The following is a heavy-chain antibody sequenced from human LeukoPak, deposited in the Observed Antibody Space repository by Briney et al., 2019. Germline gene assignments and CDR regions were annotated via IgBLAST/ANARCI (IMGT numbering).Heavy chain of an antibody. CDR1: GGTFSSYA. CDR3: ARVGSSVVVPAPFDP. D-gene: IGHD2-2*01. CDR2: IIPILGIA. V-gene: IGHV1-69*04. Sequence: GASVKVSCKASGGTFSSYAISWVRQAPGQGLEWMGRIIPILGIANYAQKFQGRVTITADKSTSTAYMELSSLRSEDTAVYYCARVGSSVVVPAPFDPWGQGTLVTVSS. J-gene: IGHJ5*02.